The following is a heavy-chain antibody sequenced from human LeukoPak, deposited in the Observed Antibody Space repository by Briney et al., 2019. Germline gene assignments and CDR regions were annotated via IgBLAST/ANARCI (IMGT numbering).Heavy chain of an antibody. CDR1: GYTFTSYD. D-gene: IGHD3-10*01. CDR3: AGITMVRGVIDPGYYYGMDV. V-gene: IGHV1-8*01. Sequence: GASVKVSCKASGYTFTSYDINWVRQATGQGLEWMGWMNPNSGNTGYAQKFQGRVTMTRNTSISTAYMELSSLRSEDTAVYYCAGITMVRGVIDPGYYYGMDVWGQGTTVTVSS. J-gene: IGHJ6*02. CDR2: MNPNSGNT.